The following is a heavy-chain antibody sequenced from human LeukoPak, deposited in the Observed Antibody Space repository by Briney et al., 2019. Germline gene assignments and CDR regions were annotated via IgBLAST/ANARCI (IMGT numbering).Heavy chain of an antibody. CDR3: AKRGEDPVDLDY. D-gene: IGHD3-16*01. CDR1: GVTFSSHG. J-gene: IGHJ4*02. CDR2: ITGSGDRT. Sequence: PGGSLRLSCGVSGVTFSSHGMNWVRQAPGEGLEWVSAITGSGDRTYYTDSVRGRFTVSRDNSKNTLYLQMNGLRAEDTAVYYCAKRGEDPVDLDYWGQGTLVTVSS. V-gene: IGHV3-23*01.